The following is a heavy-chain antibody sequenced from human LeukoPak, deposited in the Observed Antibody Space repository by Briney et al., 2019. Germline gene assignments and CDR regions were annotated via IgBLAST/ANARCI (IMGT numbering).Heavy chain of an antibody. Sequence: SETLSLTCNVSGGSISSYYWSWIRQPPGKGLEWIGFIYYNGSTNYNPSLKSRITISVDTSKNQFSLKLNSVTAADTAIFYCARIRRYDYDGFRPGWVYWYFDVWGRGTLVTVSS. CDR3: ARIRRYDYDGFRPGWVYWYFDV. D-gene: IGHD4-23*01. V-gene: IGHV4-59*01. CDR1: GGSISSYY. CDR2: IYYNGST. J-gene: IGHJ2*01.